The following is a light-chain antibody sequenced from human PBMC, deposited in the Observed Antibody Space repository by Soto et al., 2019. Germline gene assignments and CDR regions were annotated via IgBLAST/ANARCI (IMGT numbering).Light chain of an antibody. CDR3: QQYGSSRST. Sequence: VLTQSPGTLSLSPGERATLSCRASQSVSSSYLAWYQQKPGQAPRLLIYGASSRATGIPDRFSGSGSGTDFTLTISRLEPEDFAVYYCQQYGSSRSTFGQGTKVDI. CDR1: QSVSSSY. V-gene: IGKV3-20*01. CDR2: GAS. J-gene: IGKJ1*01.